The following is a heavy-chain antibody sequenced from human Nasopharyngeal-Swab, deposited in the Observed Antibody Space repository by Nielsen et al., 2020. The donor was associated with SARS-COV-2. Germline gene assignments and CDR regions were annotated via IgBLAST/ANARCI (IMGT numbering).Heavy chain of an antibody. Sequence: RQAPGKGLEWIGYIYYSGSTYYNPSLKSRVTISVDTSKNQFSLKLSSVTAADTAVYYCARVLGEQWLVNYYYYMDVWAKGPRSPSP. V-gene: IGHV4-30-4*01. J-gene: IGHJ6*03. CDR2: IYYSGST. D-gene: IGHD6-19*01. CDR3: ARVLGEQWLVNYYYYMDV.